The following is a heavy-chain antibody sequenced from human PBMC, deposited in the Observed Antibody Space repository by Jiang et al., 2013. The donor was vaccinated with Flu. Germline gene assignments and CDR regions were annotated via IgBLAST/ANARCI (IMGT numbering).Heavy chain of an antibody. CDR1: TSYA. V-gene: IGHV7-4-1*02. CDR3: ARGQYYYDSSGYFPFDY. CDR2: INTNTGNP. Sequence: TSYAMNWVRQAPGQGLEWMGWINTNTGNPRMPRASQDGFVFSLDTSVSTAYLQISSLKAEDTAVYYCARGQYYYDSSGYFPFDYWGQGTLVTVSS. J-gene: IGHJ4*02. D-gene: IGHD3-22*01.